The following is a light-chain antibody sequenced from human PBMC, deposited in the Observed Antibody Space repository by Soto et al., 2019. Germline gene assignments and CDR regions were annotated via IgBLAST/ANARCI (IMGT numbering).Light chain of an antibody. J-gene: IGKJ3*01. Sequence: EIVMTQSPGTLSLSPGERATLSCRASQSVSSSYLAWYQQKPGQAPRLLIYGANYRATGISDRFSGGGSGTDFTLTISRLESDDFAVYYCQQYNNWRTFGPGTKVDIK. CDR3: QQYNNWRT. V-gene: IGKV3-20*01. CDR1: QSVSSSY. CDR2: GAN.